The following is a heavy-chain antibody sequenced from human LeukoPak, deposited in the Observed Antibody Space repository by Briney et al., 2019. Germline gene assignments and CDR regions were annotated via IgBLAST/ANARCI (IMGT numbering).Heavy chain of an antibody. CDR1: GFTFSSHW. D-gene: IGHD6-13*01. J-gene: IGHJ4*02. CDR2: INGDGSNT. CDR3: AKDISEEQLDDPFDY. V-gene: IGHV3-74*03. Sequence: GGSLRLSCAASGFTFSSHWMHWVRQAPGKGLVWVSRINGDGSNTTYADSVKGRFTISRDNAKNSLYLQMNSLRAEDTALYYCAKDISEEQLDDPFDYWGQGTLVTVSS.